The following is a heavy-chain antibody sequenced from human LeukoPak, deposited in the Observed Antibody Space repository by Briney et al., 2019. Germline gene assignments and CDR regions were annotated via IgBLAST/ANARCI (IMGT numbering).Heavy chain of an antibody. D-gene: IGHD3-3*01. CDR3: ARARHLVDTIFGVVTSEPPATFDY. J-gene: IGHJ4*02. Sequence: SETLSLTCTVSGGSISSYYWSWIRQPPGKGLEWIGYIYCSGSTNYNPSLKSRVTISVDTSKNQFSLKLSSVTAADTAVYYCARARHLVDTIFGVVTSEPPATFDYWGQGTLVTVSS. V-gene: IGHV4-59*01. CDR1: GGSISSYY. CDR2: IYCSGST.